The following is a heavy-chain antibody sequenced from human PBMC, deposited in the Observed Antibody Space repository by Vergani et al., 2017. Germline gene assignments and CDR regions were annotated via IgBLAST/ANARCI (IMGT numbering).Heavy chain of an antibody. J-gene: IGHJ4*02. CDR2: ISGSGGST. D-gene: IGHD4-17*01. CDR3: ARIGDYVDVVFDY. V-gene: IGHV3-23*01. CDR1: GFTFSSYA. Sequence: EVQLLESGGGLVQPGGSLRLSCAASGFTFSSYAMSWVRQAPGKGLEWVSAISGSGGSTYYADSVKGRFTISRDNAKNSLYLQMNSLRAEDTAVYYCARIGDYVDVVFDYWGQGTLVTVSS.